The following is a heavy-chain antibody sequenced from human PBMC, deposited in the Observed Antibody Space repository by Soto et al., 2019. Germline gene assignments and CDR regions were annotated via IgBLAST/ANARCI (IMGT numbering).Heavy chain of an antibody. CDR3: ATIRGYGVDY. CDR2: IIPIFGTA. Sequence: QVQLVQSGAEVKKPGSSVKVSCKASGGTFSSYAISWVRQAPGQGLEWMGGIIPIFGTANYAQKFQGRVTLTAYESTRTAYMKLSSLRSEATAVYYCATIRGYGVDYWGQGNLVTVSS. D-gene: IGHD6-13*01. CDR1: GGTFSSYA. J-gene: IGHJ4*02. V-gene: IGHV1-69*12.